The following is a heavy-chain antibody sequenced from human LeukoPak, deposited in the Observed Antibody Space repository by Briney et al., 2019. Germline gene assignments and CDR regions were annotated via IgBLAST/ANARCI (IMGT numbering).Heavy chain of an antibody. Sequence: GWSLRLSCSASGFTFSSYAMHWVRQAPGKELEYVSAISSNGGSTYYADSVKGRFTISRDNSKNTLYLQMSSLRAEDTAVYYCVKDRSIAVAFYYYYGMDVWGQGTTVTVSS. V-gene: IGHV3-64D*09. CDR3: VKDRSIAVAFYYYYGMDV. D-gene: IGHD6-19*01. CDR1: GFTFSSYA. CDR2: ISSNGGST. J-gene: IGHJ6*02.